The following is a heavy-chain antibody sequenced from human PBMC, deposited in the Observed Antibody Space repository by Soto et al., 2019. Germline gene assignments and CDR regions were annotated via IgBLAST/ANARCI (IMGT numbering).Heavy chain of an antibody. V-gene: IGHV4-4*02. D-gene: IGHD1-26*01. CDR1: GASISSTSSGDW. CDR3: AKMVGATLVDY. J-gene: IGHJ4*02. CDR2: IHHSGST. Sequence: QVQLQESGPGLVKPSGTLSLTCTVSGASISSTSSGDWWSWVRQPPGKGLEWIGEIHHSGSTNYNPSRESRVTTSVNKSKNQFSLRLSSVTAADTAVYYCAKMVGATLVDYWGQGTLVTVSS.